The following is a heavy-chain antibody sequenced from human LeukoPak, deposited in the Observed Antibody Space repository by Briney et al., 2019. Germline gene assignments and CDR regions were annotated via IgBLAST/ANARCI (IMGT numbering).Heavy chain of an antibody. D-gene: IGHD1-1*01. Sequence: PGGSLGLSCAVSGFTFSKFWMSWVRQAPGRGLEWVANIHSEGNEKYHVESVKGRFTISRDNAKNLLFLQMNGLRVEDTAVYYCARGDDFSGDHWGQGTLVTVSS. V-gene: IGHV3-7*04. CDR3: ARGDDFSGDH. CDR1: GFTFSKFW. J-gene: IGHJ4*02. CDR2: IHSEGNEK.